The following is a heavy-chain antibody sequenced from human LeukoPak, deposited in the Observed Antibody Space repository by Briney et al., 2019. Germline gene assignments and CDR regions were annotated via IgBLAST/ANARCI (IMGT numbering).Heavy chain of an antibody. CDR1: GFIFRNYG. D-gene: IGHD5-12*01. J-gene: IGHJ4*02. Sequence: QPGGALRLSCAASGFIFRNYGMNWVRQAPGKGLEWVSGISPRGEIKYYADSVKGRFTISRDNSKNTVYLQMDSLRFEDAAVYYCAQDLAWIRFDNWGQGTLVTVSS. V-gene: IGHV3-23*01. CDR2: ISPRGEIK. CDR3: AQDLAWIRFDN.